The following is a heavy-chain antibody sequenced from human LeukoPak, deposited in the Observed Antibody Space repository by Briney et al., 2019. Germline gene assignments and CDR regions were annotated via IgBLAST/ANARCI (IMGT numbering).Heavy chain of an antibody. D-gene: IGHD5-12*01. J-gene: IGHJ4*02. Sequence: ASVKVSCKASGYTFTSYDINWVRQATGQGLEWMGWMNPNSGNTGYAQKFQGGVTMTRNTSISTAYMELSSLRSEDTAVYYCARVATALDFDYWGQGTLVTVSS. CDR1: GYTFTSYD. CDR3: ARVATALDFDY. CDR2: MNPNSGNT. V-gene: IGHV1-8*01.